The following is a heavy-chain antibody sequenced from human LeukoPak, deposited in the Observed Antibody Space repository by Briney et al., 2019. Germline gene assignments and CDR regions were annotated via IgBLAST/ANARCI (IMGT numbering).Heavy chain of an antibody. J-gene: IGHJ6*03. CDR1: GFTFSSYE. D-gene: IGHD2-2*01. CDR3: ARAAHCSSTSCYALYYYYYYMDV. Sequence: GGSLRLSCAASGFTFSSYEMNWVRQAPGKGLEWVSYISSSGSTIYYADSVKGRFTISRDNSKNTLYLQMNSLRAEDTAVYYCARAAHCSSTSCYALYYYYYYMDVWGKGTTVTVSS. CDR2: ISSSGSTI. V-gene: IGHV3-48*03.